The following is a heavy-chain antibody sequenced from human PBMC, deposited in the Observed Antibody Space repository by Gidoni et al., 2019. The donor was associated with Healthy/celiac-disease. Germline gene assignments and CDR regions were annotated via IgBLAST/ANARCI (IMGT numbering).Heavy chain of an antibody. CDR1: GGSISSSSYY. V-gene: IGHV4-39*01. CDR2: IYYSGST. CDR3: ARSHSNPTTVPPYFDY. Sequence: QLQLQESGPGLVKPSETLSLTCTVSGGSISSSSYYWGWIRQPPGKGLEWIGSIYYSGSTYYNPSLKSRVTISVDTSKNQFSLKLSSVTAADTAVYYCARSHSNPTTVPPYFDYWGQGTLVTVSS. J-gene: IGHJ4*02. D-gene: IGHD4-4*01.